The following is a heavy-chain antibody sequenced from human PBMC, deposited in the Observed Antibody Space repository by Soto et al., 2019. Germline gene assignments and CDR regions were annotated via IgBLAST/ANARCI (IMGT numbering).Heavy chain of an antibody. J-gene: IGHJ4*02. CDR2: IISNDDK. D-gene: IGHD3-22*01. CDR1: GFSLTDTRMG. CDR3: ARALFYSDSDGYYFEFDY. Sequence: SGPTLVNPTETLTLTCSVSGFSLTDTRMGVSWIRQAPGKALEWLAHIISNDDKSYSISLKSRLTISKDTSKSQVVLRMTNMDPVDTGRYYCARALFYSDSDGYYFEFDYWGPGTLVTVSS. V-gene: IGHV2-26*01.